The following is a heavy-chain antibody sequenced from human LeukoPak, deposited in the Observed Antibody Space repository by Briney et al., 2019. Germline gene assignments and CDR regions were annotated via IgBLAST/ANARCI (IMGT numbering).Heavy chain of an antibody. Sequence: ASVKVSCKVSGYTLTELSMHWVRQAPGKGLEWMGGFDPEDGETIYAQKFQGRVTMTEDTSTDTAYMELSSLRSEDTAVYYCATGWELPPFDAFDIWGQGTMVTVSS. CDR3: ATGWELPPFDAFDI. CDR2: FDPEDGET. D-gene: IGHD1-26*01. J-gene: IGHJ3*02. V-gene: IGHV1-24*01. CDR1: GYTLTELS.